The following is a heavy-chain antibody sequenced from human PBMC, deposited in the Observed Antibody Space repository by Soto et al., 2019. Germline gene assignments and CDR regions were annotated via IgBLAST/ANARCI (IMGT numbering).Heavy chain of an antibody. V-gene: IGHV1-3*05. CDR3: ARADGPGFVGP. Sequence: QVQLVQSGAEEKKPGASVKVYCKASGYTFTSYAMRWVRQAPGQRLEWMGWINAGNGNTKYSQKFQGRVTITRDTSASTAYMELSSLRSEDTAVYYCARADGPGFVGPWGQGTLVTVSS. CDR2: INAGNGNT. D-gene: IGHD2-2*01. J-gene: IGHJ5*02. CDR1: GYTFTSYA.